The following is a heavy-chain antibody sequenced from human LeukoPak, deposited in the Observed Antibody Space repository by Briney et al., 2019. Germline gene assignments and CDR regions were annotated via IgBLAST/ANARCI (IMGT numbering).Heavy chain of an antibody. CDR3: ARDSGYYIPGSYKPFDY. Sequence: GGSLRLSCAASGITFRSYGMHWVRQAPGKGLEWVAVISYDGSHKYYADSVKGRFSISRDNSKNTLYLQMSSLRAEDTAVYYCARDSGYYIPGSYKPFDYWGQGTLVTVSS. D-gene: IGHD3-10*01. CDR2: ISYDGSHK. CDR1: GITFRSYG. J-gene: IGHJ4*02. V-gene: IGHV3-30*03.